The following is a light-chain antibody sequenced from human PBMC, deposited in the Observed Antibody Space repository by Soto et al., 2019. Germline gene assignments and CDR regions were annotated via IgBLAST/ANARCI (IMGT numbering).Light chain of an antibody. Sequence: DIQMTQSPATLSASVGDRVTITCRASQSISSWLAWYQQKPGKAPKLLIYDASSLESGVPSRFSGSGSGTDFTLTISRLEPEDFAVYYCQQYGSSPPDTFGQGTRLEIK. V-gene: IGKV1-5*01. CDR2: DAS. CDR1: QSISSW. CDR3: QQYGSSPPDT. J-gene: IGKJ5*01.